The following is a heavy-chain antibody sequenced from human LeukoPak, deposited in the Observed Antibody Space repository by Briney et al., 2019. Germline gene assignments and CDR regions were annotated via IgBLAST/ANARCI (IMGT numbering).Heavy chain of an antibody. CDR3: AKLPGIAAAGPDDYFDY. Sequence: GGSLGLSCAASGFTFSSYAMHWVRQAPGKGLEWVAVISYDGSNKYYADSVKGRFTISRDNSKNTLYLQMNSLRAEDTAVYYCAKLPGIAAAGPDDYFDYWGQGTLVTVSS. J-gene: IGHJ4*02. CDR1: GFTFSSYA. CDR2: ISYDGSNK. D-gene: IGHD6-13*01. V-gene: IGHV3-30*04.